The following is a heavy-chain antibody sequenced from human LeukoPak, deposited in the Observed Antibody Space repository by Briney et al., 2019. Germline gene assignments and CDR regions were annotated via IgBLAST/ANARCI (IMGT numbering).Heavy chain of an antibody. CDR3: ARDWSYYGPQYYDY. CDR2: INSDGSST. Sequence: WGSLRLSCAASGFTFSSYWMHWVRQAPGKGLVWVSRINSDGSSTNYADSVKGRFTISRDNAKNTLYLQMNSLRADDTAVYYCARDWSYYGPQYYDYWGQGSLVTVSS. J-gene: IGHJ4*02. CDR1: GFTFSSYW. D-gene: IGHD3-10*01. V-gene: IGHV3-74*01.